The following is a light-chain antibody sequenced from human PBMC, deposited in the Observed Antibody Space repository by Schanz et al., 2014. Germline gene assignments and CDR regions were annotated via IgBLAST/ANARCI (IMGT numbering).Light chain of an antibody. CDR2: DVS. CDR1: SSDVGGYNS. CDR3: SSYAGNNIWV. V-gene: IGLV2-11*01. J-gene: IGLJ3*02. Sequence: QSALTQPRSVSGSPGQSVTISCTGTSSDVGGYNSVSWFQQHPGRAPTLMIYDVSKRPSGVPDRFSGSKSGNTASLTVSGLQAEDEADYYCSSYAGNNIWVFGGGTKLTVL.